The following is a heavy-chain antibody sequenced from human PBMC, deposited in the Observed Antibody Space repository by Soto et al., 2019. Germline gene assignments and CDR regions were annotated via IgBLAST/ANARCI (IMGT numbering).Heavy chain of an antibody. CDR3: SIAGYSGDEDPYYYYGRDV. J-gene: IGHJ6*02. CDR1: GFTFSSYG. D-gene: IGHD5-12*01. V-gene: IGHV3-33*01. Sequence: QVQLVESGGGVVQPGRSLRLSCAASGFTFSSYGMHWVRQAPGKGLEWVAVIWYDGSNKYYADSVKGRFTISRDNSKNTLALQMNSLRAEYTAVYYGSIAGYSGDEDPYYYYGRDVWRQGTTVTFS. CDR2: IWYDGSNK.